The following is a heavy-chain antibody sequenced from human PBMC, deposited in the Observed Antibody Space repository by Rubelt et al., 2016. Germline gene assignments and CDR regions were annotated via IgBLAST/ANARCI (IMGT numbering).Heavy chain of an antibody. V-gene: IGHV3-53*01. CDR3: AREHDVWSGHNYGMDV. D-gene: IGHD3-3*01. CDR2: IHSGGST. CDR1: GFTVSSNY. Sequence: EVQLVESGGVVVQPGGSLSLSCAASGFTVSSNYMSWVRQAPGKGLEWVSVIHSGGSTYYADSVNGRRTISRDNSKNTLSLQMNSLTSEDTAVYYCAREHDVWSGHNYGMDVWGQGTTVTVSS. J-gene: IGHJ6*02.